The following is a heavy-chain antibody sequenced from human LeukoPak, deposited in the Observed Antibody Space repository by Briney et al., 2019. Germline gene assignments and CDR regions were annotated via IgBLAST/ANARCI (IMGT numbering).Heavy chain of an antibody. CDR3: AKDKYGCPFDY. CDR2: ISGSGGST. V-gene: IGHV3-23*01. Sequence: PGGSLRLSCAASGFTYGTYAMTWVRQAPGKGLEWVSVISGSGGSTYYADSVKGRFTISRDNSKNTLYLQMNSLRAEDTAVYYCAKDKYGCPFDYWGQGILVTVSS. CDR1: GFTYGTYA. D-gene: IGHD5-24*01. J-gene: IGHJ4*02.